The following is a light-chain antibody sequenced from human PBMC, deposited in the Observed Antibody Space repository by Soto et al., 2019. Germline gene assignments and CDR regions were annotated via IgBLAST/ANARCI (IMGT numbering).Light chain of an antibody. CDR2: DAT. CDR1: ERVSRC. Sequence: ESVLTQSPATLSLSPGERATLSCRASERVSRCLAWYQQKPGQAPRLLIYDATNRATGIPARFSGRGSGTAFTLTIRSLEPEDCELYFCQQCSNWPPTFGQGTKVGIK. CDR3: QQCSNWPPT. V-gene: IGKV3-11*01. J-gene: IGKJ1*01.